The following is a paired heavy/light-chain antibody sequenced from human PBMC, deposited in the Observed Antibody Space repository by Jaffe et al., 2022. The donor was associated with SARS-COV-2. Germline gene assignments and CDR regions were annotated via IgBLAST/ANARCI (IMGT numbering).Heavy chain of an antibody. CDR1: GYTFTDYD. Sequence: QVQLVQSGAEVKKPGASVKVSCKASGYTFTDYDINWVRQATGQGLEWMGWMNPSSGNTGYAQKFQGRVTMTRSTSTSTAYMELSSLRSEDTAIYYCARWTLRGDTAGFLDYWGQGAPVTVSS. CDR3: ARWTLRGDTAGFLDY. CDR2: MNPSSGNT. D-gene: IGHD2-21*01. V-gene: IGHV1-8*01. J-gene: IGHJ4*02.
Light chain of an antibody. CDR1: SGINVDTHN. CDR3: MIWHSSAWV. Sequence: QAVLTQPSSLSASPGASASLTCTLNSGINVDTHNIHWYQQKPGSPPQHLLRYNSDSDKQQGSGVPSRFSGSKDASANAVVLFISGLQSDDEADYYCMIWHSSAWVFGGGTKLTVL. V-gene: IGLV5-45*03. CDR2: YNSDSDK. J-gene: IGLJ3*02.